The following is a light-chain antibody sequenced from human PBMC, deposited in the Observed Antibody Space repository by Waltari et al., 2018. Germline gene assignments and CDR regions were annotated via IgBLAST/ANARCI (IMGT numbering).Light chain of an antibody. CDR2: EVT. J-gene: IGLJ1*01. Sequence: QSGLAQPASASGSPGQSITITCTGTSSDVGNYNLVSWSQQRPGKAPRLVIYEVTKRAPGTSDRFSASKSGNTASLSISGLQAHEDEADYYCCSYVGLGTYVFGTGTKVTV. V-gene: IGLV2-23*02. CDR3: CSYVGLGTYV. CDR1: SSDVGNYNL.